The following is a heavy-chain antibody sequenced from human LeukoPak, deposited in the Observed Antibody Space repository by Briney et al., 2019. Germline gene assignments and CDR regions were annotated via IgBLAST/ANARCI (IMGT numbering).Heavy chain of an antibody. J-gene: IGHJ6*03. CDR2: INPKSGGT. V-gene: IGHV1-2*02. CDR3: ARGIVVVPAAKHNWDYYYMDV. CDR1: GYTLTAYY. Sequence: ASVKVSCKASGYTLTAYYIHWVRQAPGQGLEWMGWINPKSGGTNYEQKFQGRVTMTRNTSISTAYMEMRSLRSDDTAVYYCARGIVVVPAAKHNWDYYYMDVWGKGTTVTVSS. D-gene: IGHD2-2*01.